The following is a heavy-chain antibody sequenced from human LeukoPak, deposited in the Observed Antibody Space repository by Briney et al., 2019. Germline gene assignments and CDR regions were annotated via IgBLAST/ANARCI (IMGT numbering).Heavy chain of an antibody. D-gene: IGHD6-25*01. CDR3: ARQLPTAAADTRGYFDY. CDR1: GGSISIISSSTYY. V-gene: IGHV4-39*01. J-gene: IGHJ4*02. CDR2: LYYGENS. Sequence: SETLSLTCTVSGGSISIISSSTYYWGWIRQAPGKGLEWIGSLYYGENSHYNPSLRSRATLSVDTSNDQFSLKLASVTAADAAVYFCARQLPTAAADTRGYFDYWGQGTVVTVSS.